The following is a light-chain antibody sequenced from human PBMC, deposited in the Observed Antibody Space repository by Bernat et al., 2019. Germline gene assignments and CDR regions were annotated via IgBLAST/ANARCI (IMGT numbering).Light chain of an antibody. J-gene: IGLJ2*01. CDR3: QSADSSGTIGV. CDR1: ALPKQY. Sequence: SYELTQPPSVSVSPGQTARITCSGDALPKQYAYWYQQKPGQAPVLVIYKDSERPSGIPERFSGSSSGTTVTLTISGVQAEDEAVYYCQSADSSGTIGVFGGGTKLTVL. CDR2: KDS. V-gene: IGLV3-25*03.